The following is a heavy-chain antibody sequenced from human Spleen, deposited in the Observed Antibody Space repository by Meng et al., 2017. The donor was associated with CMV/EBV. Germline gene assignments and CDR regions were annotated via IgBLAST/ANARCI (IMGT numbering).Heavy chain of an antibody. Sequence: ASVKVSCKASAYTFTNYGITWVRQAPGQGLEWMGWISAYNGNTNYAQKLQGRVTMTTDTSTSTAYMELRSLRSDDTAVYYCARKRNGTWRPPDYWGQGTLVTVSS. J-gene: IGHJ4*02. CDR1: AYTFTNYG. CDR3: ARKRNGTWRPPDY. CDR2: ISAYNGNT. D-gene: IGHD1-1*01. V-gene: IGHV1-18*01.